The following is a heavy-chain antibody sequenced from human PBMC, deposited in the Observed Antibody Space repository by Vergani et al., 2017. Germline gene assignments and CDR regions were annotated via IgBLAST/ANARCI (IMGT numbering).Heavy chain of an antibody. Sequence: QVQLVQSGAEVKKPGASVKVSCKASGYTFTGYYMHWVRQAPGQGLEWMGWINPNSGGTNYAQKFQGRVTMTRDTSISTAYMELSRLRSDDTAVYYWARDHRIWYESSGYYPDYWGQGTLVTVSS. CDR2: INPNSGGT. V-gene: IGHV1-2*02. CDR1: GYTFTGYY. J-gene: IGHJ4*02. CDR3: ARDHRIWYESSGYYPDY. D-gene: IGHD3-22*01.